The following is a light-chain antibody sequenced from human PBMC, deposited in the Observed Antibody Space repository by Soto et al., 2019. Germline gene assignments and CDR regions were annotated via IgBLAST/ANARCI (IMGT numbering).Light chain of an antibody. CDR2: RNN. CDR1: SSNIGSNY. CDR3: AAWDDSRSGWV. V-gene: IGLV1-47*01. Sequence: QSVLTQPPSASGTPGQRVTISCSGSSSNIGSNYVYWYQQLPGTAPKLLIYRNNQRPSGVPDRFSGSKSGTSASLAIIGLRSEDEADYYCAAWDDSRSGWVFGGGTQLTVL. J-gene: IGLJ3*02.